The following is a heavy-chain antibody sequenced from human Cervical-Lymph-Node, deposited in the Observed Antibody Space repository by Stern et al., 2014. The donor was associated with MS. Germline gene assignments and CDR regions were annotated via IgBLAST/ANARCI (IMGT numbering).Heavy chain of an antibody. D-gene: IGHD4-23*01. J-gene: IGHJ4*02. Sequence: QVQLQESGPGLVKPSGTLSLTCAVSGGSISSGYWWSWVRQPPGKGLEWIGEIYHSGSTNYNPSLKSRVTISVDTSKNHFSLKMNSVNAADTAVYYCARNGGNYAFDYWGQGTLVAVYS. CDR3: ARNGGNYAFDY. CDR2: IYHSGST. CDR1: GGSISSGYW. V-gene: IGHV4-4*02.